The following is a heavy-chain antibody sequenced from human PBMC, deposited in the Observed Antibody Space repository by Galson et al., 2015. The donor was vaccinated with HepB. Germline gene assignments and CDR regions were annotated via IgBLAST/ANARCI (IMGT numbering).Heavy chain of an antibody. CDR3: VRDVGGNPVGIDY. V-gene: IGHV3-53*01. CDR1: GFTGSNEY. Sequence: LRLSCAASGFTGSNEYMSWVRQAPGKGLEWVSVIYSGGSTYYGDSVKGRFTISRDKSKTTLYLHMNSLKAEGTAVYYCVRDVGGNPVGIDYWGQGTLVTVSS. CDR2: IYSGGST. D-gene: IGHD4-23*01. J-gene: IGHJ4*02.